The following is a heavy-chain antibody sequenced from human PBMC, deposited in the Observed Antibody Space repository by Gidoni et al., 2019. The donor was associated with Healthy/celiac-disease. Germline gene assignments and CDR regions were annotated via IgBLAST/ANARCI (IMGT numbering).Heavy chain of an antibody. CDR1: GFTCSSYG. J-gene: IGHJ4*02. D-gene: IGHD4-17*01. CDR3: AKDLDTVTPFDY. Sequence: QVQLVESGGGVVQPGGSLRLYCAASGFTCSSYGMHWVRQAPGKGLEWVAFIWVDGSNKYYADSVKGRFTISRDNSKNTPYLQMNSLRADDTAVYYCAKDLDTVTPFDYWGQGTLVTVSS. V-gene: IGHV3-30*02. CDR2: IWVDGSNK.